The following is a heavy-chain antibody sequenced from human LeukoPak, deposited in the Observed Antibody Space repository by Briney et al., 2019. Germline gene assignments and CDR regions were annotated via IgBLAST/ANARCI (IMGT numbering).Heavy chain of an antibody. CDR3: ARSPQFYGSGKGLDV. V-gene: IGHV5-51*01. J-gene: IGHJ6*02. Sequence: GESLKISCKASGYLFVRYWIGWVRQMPGKGLEWMGITHCGDSDIKYSPSFQGQISISVDKSISTAYLQLKSLQASDTAIYYCARSPQFYGSGKGLDVWGRGTTATVYS. CDR2: THCGDSDI. CDR1: GYLFVRYW. D-gene: IGHD3-10*01.